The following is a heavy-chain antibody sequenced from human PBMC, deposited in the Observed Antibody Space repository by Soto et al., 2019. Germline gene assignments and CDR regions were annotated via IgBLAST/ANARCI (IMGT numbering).Heavy chain of an antibody. CDR1: GFNFSDYY. CDR3: VRDDFGLGMDY. CDR2: ISSSGSTI. J-gene: IGHJ4*02. D-gene: IGHD3-3*01. Sequence: GRSMRLSCAASGFNFSDYYRSRIRQAPGKGLEWVSYISSSGSTIYYADSVKGRFTISRDNAKNSLYLQMNSLRAEDTAVYYCVRDDFGLGMDYWGLGTLVTVSS. V-gene: IGHV3-11*04.